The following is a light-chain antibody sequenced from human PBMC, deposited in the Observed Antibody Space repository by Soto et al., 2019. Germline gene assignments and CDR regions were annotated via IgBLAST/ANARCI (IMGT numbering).Light chain of an antibody. CDR1: QSVSSSY. Sequence: IGLTQSAGTLSLSPGERATLSCRASQSVSSSYLAWYQQKPGQAPRLLIYGASSRATGIPDRFSGSGSGTDFTLTISRLEPEDFAVYYCQQYGSSGTFGQGTRLENK. CDR3: QQYGSSGT. CDR2: GAS. J-gene: IGKJ5*01. V-gene: IGKV3-20*01.